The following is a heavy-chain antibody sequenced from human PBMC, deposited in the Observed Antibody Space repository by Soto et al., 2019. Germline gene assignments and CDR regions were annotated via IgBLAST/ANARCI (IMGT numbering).Heavy chain of an antibody. V-gene: IGHV3-48*02. J-gene: IGHJ5*02. Sequence: GGSLRLSCAASGFTFSSYSMNWVRQAPGKGLEWVSYISSSSSTIYYADSVKGRFTISRDNAKNSLYLQMNSLRDEDTAVYYCARQVVVPAASRPHWFDPWGQGTLVTVSS. D-gene: IGHD2-2*01. CDR3: ARQVVVPAASRPHWFDP. CDR1: GFTFSSYS. CDR2: ISSSSSTI.